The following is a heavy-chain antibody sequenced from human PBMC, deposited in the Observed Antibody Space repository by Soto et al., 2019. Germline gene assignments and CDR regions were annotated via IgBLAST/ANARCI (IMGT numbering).Heavy chain of an antibody. CDR1: RFTFSGYW. V-gene: IGHV3-7*01. Sequence: EVQLVESGGDLVQPGGSLRLSCADSRFTFSGYWMYWVRQAPGKGLEWVANIKEDGSEKNYVDSVRGRFTISRDNAKNSLYLKMNSLRAEDTAVYYCARGARIWGQGTMVTVS. CDR3: ARGARI. J-gene: IGHJ3*02. CDR2: IKEDGSEK.